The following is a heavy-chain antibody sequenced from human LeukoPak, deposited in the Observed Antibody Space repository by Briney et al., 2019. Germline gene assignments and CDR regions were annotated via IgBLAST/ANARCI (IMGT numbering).Heavy chain of an antibody. CDR3: AKDRSDSYGHAAFWYFDY. V-gene: IGHV4-59*01. D-gene: IGHD5-18*01. CDR2: MYYNGNT. Sequence: PSETLSLTCTVSSGSISDSYWSWIRQPPGKGLEWIGYMYYNGNTHYNPSLKSRVTMSVDTSKKLFSLRLTSVTAADTAVYYCAKDRSDSYGHAAFWYFDYWGQGTLVTVSS. J-gene: IGHJ4*02. CDR1: SGSISDSY.